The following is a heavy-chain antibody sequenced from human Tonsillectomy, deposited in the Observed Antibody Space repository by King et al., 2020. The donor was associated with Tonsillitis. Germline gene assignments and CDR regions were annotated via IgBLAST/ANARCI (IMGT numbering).Heavy chain of an antibody. V-gene: IGHV3-72*01. CDR2: IRNKANSFTT. D-gene: IGHD3-9*01. CDR1: GFTFSDHY. Sequence: VQLVESGGGLVQPGGSLRLSCATSGFTFSDHYMDWVRQAPGKGLEWVGRIRNKANSFTTEYAASVKGSFTISRDDSKNSLYLQMNSLRTEETALYYCTRFDSGRHYGMDVGGQGNTVTVSS. CDR3: TRFDSGRHYGMDV. J-gene: IGHJ6*02.